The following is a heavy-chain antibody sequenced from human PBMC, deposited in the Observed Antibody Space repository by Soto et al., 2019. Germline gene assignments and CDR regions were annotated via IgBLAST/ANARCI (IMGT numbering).Heavy chain of an antibody. J-gene: IGHJ4*02. CDR3: AGTYDSLDY. D-gene: IGHD3-22*01. CDR1: AITFSNYY. V-gene: IGHV3-21*03. CDR2: ISNSGSNM. Sequence: EVQLVESGGGLVKPGASLRLSCAASAITFSNYYMNWIRQAPGKGLEWVSSISNSGSNMFYAVSVKGRFTISRDNAKKSLYMQMNSLRADNTGVYYCAGTYDSLDYWGQGTLVTVSS.